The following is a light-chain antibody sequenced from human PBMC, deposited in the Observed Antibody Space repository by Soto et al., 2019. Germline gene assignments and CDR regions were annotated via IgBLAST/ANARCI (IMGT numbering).Light chain of an antibody. CDR1: QSVSSSY. J-gene: IGKJ1*01. CDR2: GAS. CDR3: QQYGSSTTWT. Sequence: EIVLTQSPGTLSLSPGERATLSCRASQSVSSSYLVWYQQKPGQAPRPLIYGASSRATGIPDRFSGSGSGTDFTLTISRLEPEDSAVYYCQQYGSSTTWTFGQGTKVEIK. V-gene: IGKV3-20*01.